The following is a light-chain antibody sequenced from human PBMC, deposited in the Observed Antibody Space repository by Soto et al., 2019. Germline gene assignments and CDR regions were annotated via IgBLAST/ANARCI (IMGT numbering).Light chain of an antibody. V-gene: IGKV1-5*01. Sequence: DIQMTQSPSTLSASVGDRVTITCRASQSMSSWLAWYQQKPGKAPKLLIYDASSLESGVPSRFSGSGSGTEFTLTISSLQPDDFETYYCHQYNSYQGTFGQGTKLEIK. CDR3: HQYNSYQGT. CDR1: QSMSSW. CDR2: DAS. J-gene: IGKJ2*01.